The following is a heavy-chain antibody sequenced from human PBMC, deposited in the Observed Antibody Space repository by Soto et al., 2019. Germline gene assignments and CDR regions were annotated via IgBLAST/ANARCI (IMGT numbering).Heavy chain of an antibody. CDR3: ARGVTVTPTRESRWYFDL. Sequence: EVQLVESGGGLVKPGGSLRLSCAASGFTFSSYSMNWVRQAPGKGLEWVSSISSSSSYIYYADSVKGRFTISRDNAKNSLYLQMNSLRAEDTAVYYCARGVTVTPTRESRWYFDLWGRGTLVTVSS. CDR1: GFTFSSYS. J-gene: IGHJ2*01. V-gene: IGHV3-21*01. D-gene: IGHD4-17*01. CDR2: ISSSSSYI.